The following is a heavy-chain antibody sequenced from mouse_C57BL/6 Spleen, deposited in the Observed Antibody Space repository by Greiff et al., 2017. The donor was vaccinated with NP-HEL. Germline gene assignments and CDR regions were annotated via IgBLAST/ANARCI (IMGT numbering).Heavy chain of an antibody. CDR2: IYPGDGDT. Sequence: QVQLQQSGPELVKPGASVKISCKASGYAFSSSWMNWVKQRPGKGLEWIGRIYPGDGDTNYNGKFKGKATLTADKSSSTAYMQLSSLTSEDSAVYFCEGGGSSLAWFAYWGQGTLVTVSA. V-gene: IGHV1-82*01. CDR3: EGGGSSLAWFAY. D-gene: IGHD1-1*01. CDR1: GYAFSSSW. J-gene: IGHJ3*01.